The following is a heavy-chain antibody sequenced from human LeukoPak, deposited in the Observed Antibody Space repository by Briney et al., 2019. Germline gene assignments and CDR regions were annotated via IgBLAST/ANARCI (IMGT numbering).Heavy chain of an antibody. CDR1: GGTFSSYA. CDR3: ARLPYSTVAFDI. CDR2: IIPILGIA. Sequence: ASVKVSCKASGGTFSSYAISWVRQAPGQGLEWMGRIIPILGIAHYAQKFQGRVTITADKSTSTAYMELSSLRSEDTAVYYCARLPYSTVAFDIWGQGTMVTVSS. J-gene: IGHJ3*02. V-gene: IGHV1-69*04. D-gene: IGHD6-13*01.